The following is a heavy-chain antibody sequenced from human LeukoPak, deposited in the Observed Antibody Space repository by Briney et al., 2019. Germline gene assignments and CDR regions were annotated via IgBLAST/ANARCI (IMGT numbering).Heavy chain of an antibody. CDR1: GFTLSDYY. Sequence: GGSLRLSCAASGFTLSDYYMSWIRQAPGKGLEWVSYISSSGSIIYYADSVKGRFTISRDNAKNSLYLQMNSLRAEDTAVYYCARRFCSPSSCDAFDIWGQGTMVTVSS. CDR2: ISSSGSII. V-gene: IGHV3-11*04. CDR3: ARRFCSPSSCDAFDI. J-gene: IGHJ3*02. D-gene: IGHD2-2*01.